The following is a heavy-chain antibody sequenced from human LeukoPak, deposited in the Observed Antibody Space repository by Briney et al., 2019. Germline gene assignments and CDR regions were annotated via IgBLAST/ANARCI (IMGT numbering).Heavy chain of an antibody. V-gene: IGHV1-18*01. CDR2: ISAYNGNT. J-gene: IGHJ4*02. D-gene: IGHD4-17*01. CDR3: ARDLTTVFDY. Sequence: GASVKVSCKASGYTFTSYGISWVRLAPGQGLEWMGWISAYNGNTNYAQKLQGRVTITTDTSTRTAYMELRSLTSDDTAVYYCARDLTTVFDYWGQGTLVTVSS. CDR1: GYTFTSYG.